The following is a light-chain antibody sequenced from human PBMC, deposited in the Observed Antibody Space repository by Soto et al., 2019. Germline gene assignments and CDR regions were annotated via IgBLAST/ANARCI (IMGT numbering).Light chain of an antibody. CDR1: QSVSSSY. J-gene: IGKJ2*01. CDR2: GAS. V-gene: IGKV3-20*01. Sequence: EIVLTQSPGTLYLSPGERATLSCRASQSVSSSYLDWYQQKPGQAPRLLIYGASSRATGIPDRFSGSGSGTDFTLTLSRLVPQVFAVYDCLRYGSSPYTFGQGTKLEI. CDR3: LRYGSSPYT.